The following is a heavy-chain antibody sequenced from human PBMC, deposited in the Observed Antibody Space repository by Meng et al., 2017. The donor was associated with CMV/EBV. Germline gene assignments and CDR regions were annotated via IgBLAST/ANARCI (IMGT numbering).Heavy chain of an antibody. CDR3: AREGGVVPAANHWFDP. D-gene: IGHD2-2*01. CDR2: ISSDSSYI. CDR1: GFTLRSYS. J-gene: IGHJ5*02. V-gene: IGHV3-21*04. Sequence: GESLKISCAASGFTLRSYSMNWVRQAPGKGLEWVSSISSDSSYIYYADSMKGRFTISRDNAKNSLYLQINSLRVEDTAVYYCAREGGVVPAANHWFDPWGQGTLVTVSS.